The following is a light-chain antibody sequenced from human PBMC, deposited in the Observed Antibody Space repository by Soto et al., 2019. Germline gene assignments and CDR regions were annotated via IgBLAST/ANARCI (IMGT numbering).Light chain of an antibody. V-gene: IGKV1-6*01. J-gene: IGKJ1*01. CDR1: QGIRND. CDR3: LQLYNYPRT. Sequence: AIQMTQSPSSLSVSVGDRVTITCRASQGIRNDLGWYQQKPGNAPKLLIYAASTLQSGVPSRFSGSGSGTDFTLTISSLQPEDFATYYCLQLYNYPRTFGQGTKVDI. CDR2: AAS.